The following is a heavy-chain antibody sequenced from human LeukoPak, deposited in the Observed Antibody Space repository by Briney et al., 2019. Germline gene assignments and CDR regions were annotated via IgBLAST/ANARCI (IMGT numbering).Heavy chain of an antibody. CDR3: ARDWSNVGRECAFDI. Sequence: GASVKVSCKASGYTFTSYGISWVRQAPGQGLEWLGWISAYNGNTNYAQKLQGRVTMTTDTSTSTAYMELRSLRSDDTAVYYCARDWSNVGRECAFDIWGQGTMVTVSS. CDR2: ISAYNGNT. J-gene: IGHJ3*02. D-gene: IGHD3/OR15-3a*01. CDR1: GYTFTSYG. V-gene: IGHV1-18*01.